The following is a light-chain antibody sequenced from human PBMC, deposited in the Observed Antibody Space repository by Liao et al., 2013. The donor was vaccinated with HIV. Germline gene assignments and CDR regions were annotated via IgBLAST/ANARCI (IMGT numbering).Light chain of an antibody. CDR2: QDN. CDR1: YLGDKY. CDR3: QVWDRSSGHRV. J-gene: IGLJ2*01. Sequence: SSELTQSPSVSVSPGQTASITCSGDYLGDKYASWYQHKPGQAPVLVIYQDNKRPSGIPERLSGSNSANTATLTISRVEAGDEADYYCQVWDRSSGHRVFGGGTKLTVL. V-gene: IGLV3-1*01.